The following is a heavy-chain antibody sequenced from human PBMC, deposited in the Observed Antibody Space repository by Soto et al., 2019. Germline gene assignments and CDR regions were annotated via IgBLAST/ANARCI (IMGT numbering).Heavy chain of an antibody. D-gene: IGHD2-21*01. V-gene: IGHV3-21*06. J-gene: IGHJ4*02. CDR1: GFTFRNYN. Sequence: ESGGGLVKAGGSLRLFCTASGFTFRNYNMNWVRQAPGKGLEWVSSISTGGAYMFYADSVKGRFTISRDNAQNSLFLQIDSPRAEDTAVYYCARDIASPGGDYFDYWGQGTLVTVSS. CDR2: ISTGGAYM. CDR3: ARDIASPGGDYFDY.